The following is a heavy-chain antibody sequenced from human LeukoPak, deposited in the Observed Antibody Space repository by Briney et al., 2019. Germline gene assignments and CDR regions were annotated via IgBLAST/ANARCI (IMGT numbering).Heavy chain of an antibody. Sequence: SETLLMISTVSGGSIISYYWSWIRQPPGKGLEWIGYIYYSGSTNYNPSLKSRVAMSVDTSKNQFSLKLSAVTAADTAVYYCARSPSLSGSYLAVLSWVDPWRQGTLVTVSS. CDR3: ARSPSLSGSYLAVLSWVDP. D-gene: IGHD3-10*01. J-gene: IGHJ5*02. V-gene: IGHV4-59*01. CDR1: GGSIISYY. CDR2: IYYSGST.